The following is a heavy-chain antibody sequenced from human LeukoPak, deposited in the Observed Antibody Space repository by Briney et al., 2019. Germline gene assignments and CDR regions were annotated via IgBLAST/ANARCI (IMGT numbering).Heavy chain of an antibody. J-gene: IGHJ6*03. CDR2: IRYDGSNK. V-gene: IGHV3-30*02. CDR3: AKGGEYQPYYYYYYMDV. CDR1: GFTFSSYG. Sequence: GGSLRLSCAASGFTFSSYGMHWVRQAPGKGLEWVAFIRYDGSNKYYADSVKGRFTISRDNSKNTLYLQMNSLRAEDTAVYYCAKGGEYQPYYYYYYMDVWGKGTTVTVSS. D-gene: IGHD2-2*01.